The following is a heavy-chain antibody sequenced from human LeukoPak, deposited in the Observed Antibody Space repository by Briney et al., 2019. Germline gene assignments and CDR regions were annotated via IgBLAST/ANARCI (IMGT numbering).Heavy chain of an antibody. D-gene: IGHD1-26*01. CDR2: IRYDGSDK. CDR1: GFIFSSYG. J-gene: IGHJ4*02. CDR3: AKDAWEVGATSEIDY. Sequence: PGGSLRLSCVTSGFIFSSYGIHWVRQAPGKGLEWVAFIRYDGSDKYYADSVKGRFTISRDNSKNKVYLQMNSLRVEDTAVYYCAKDAWEVGATSEIDYWGQGTLVTVSS. V-gene: IGHV3-30*02.